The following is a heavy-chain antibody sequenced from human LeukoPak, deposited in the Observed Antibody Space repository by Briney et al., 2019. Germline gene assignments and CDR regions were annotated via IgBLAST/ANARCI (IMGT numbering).Heavy chain of an antibody. CDR2: IYSSGSA. CDR1: GGSISDYY. CDR3: ARDVRYARGWSTPES. V-gene: IGHV4-4*07. D-gene: IGHD6-19*01. J-gene: IGHJ5*02. Sequence: SETLSLTCTVSGGSISDYYWSWIRQSSGKGLEWIGHIYSSGSANYSPSLKSRVSMSVDTSNNYFSLNLTSVTAADTALYFCARDVRYARGWSTPESWVQGMLVSVSS.